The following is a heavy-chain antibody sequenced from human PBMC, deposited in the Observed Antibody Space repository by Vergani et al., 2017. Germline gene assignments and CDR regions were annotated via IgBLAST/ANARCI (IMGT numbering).Heavy chain of an antibody. J-gene: IGHJ4*02. CDR3: ARDRHDYYDSSGYYPFDY. CDR2: ISSSSSYI. CDR1: GFPFSSFS. Sequence: EVQLVESGGGLVKPGGSLRLSCAASGFPFSSFSMNWVRQAPGKGLEWVSSISSSSSYIYYADAVKGRFTISRDNAKNSLYLQMNSLRAEDTAVYYCARDRHDYYDSSGYYPFDYWGQGTLVTVSS. V-gene: IGHV3-21*01. D-gene: IGHD3-22*01.